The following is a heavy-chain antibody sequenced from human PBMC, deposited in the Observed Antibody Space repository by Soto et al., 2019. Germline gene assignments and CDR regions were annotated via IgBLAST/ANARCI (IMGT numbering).Heavy chain of an antibody. Sequence: GASVKVSCKASGYTFTSYYMHWVRQAPGQGLEWMGIINPSGGSTSYAQKFQGRVTMTRDTSTSTVYMELSSLRSEDTAVYYCARGYYDSSGYPHPEDYWGQGTLVTVSS. J-gene: IGHJ4*02. V-gene: IGHV1-46*01. CDR3: ARGYYDSSGYPHPEDY. CDR1: GYTFTSYY. CDR2: INPSGGST. D-gene: IGHD3-22*01.